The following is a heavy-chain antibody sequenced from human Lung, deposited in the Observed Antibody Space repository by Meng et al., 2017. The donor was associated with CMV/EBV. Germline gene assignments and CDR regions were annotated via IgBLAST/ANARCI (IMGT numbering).Heavy chain of an antibody. Sequence: CAASGFTFSRYGMSWVRQAPGKGLEWVSVMYSGGSSTFYADSVQGRFTISRDESKNTLYLQMNSLRAEDTALYYCAKCSSTSCRYFDYWGQGTLVTVSS. J-gene: IGHJ4*02. V-gene: IGHV3-23*03. D-gene: IGHD2-2*01. CDR3: AKCSSTSCRYFDY. CDR1: GFTFSRYG. CDR2: MYSGGSST.